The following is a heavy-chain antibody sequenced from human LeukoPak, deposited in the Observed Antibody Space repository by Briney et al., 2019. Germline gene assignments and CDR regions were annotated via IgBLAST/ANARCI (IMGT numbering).Heavy chain of an antibody. Sequence: GESLKISCKGSGYSFTSYWVGWVRQMPGKGLEWMGIIYPGDSDTRYSPSFQGQVTISADKSISTAYLRWSSLKASDTAMYYCARGVSGDYLWFDPWGQGTLVTVSS. V-gene: IGHV5-51*03. D-gene: IGHD4-17*01. CDR2: IYPGDSDT. CDR3: ARGVSGDYLWFDP. J-gene: IGHJ5*02. CDR1: GYSFTSYW.